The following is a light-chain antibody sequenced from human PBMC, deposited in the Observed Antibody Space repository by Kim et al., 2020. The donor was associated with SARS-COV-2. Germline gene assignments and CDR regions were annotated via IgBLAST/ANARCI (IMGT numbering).Light chain of an antibody. CDR1: QSVSNNY. V-gene: IGKV3-20*01. CDR3: QQYGSSPRT. CDR2: GAS. J-gene: IGKJ1*01. Sequence: DIVLTQSPGTLSLSPGERATLSCRASQSVSNNYLAWYQQKPAQAPRLLIYGASSRATGIPDRFSGSGSGTDFTLTISRLEPEDFAVYYCQQYGSSPRTFGQGTKVDIK.